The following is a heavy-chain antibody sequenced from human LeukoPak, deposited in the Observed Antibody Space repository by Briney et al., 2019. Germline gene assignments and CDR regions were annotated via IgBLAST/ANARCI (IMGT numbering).Heavy chain of an antibody. CDR2: ISSSGST. J-gene: IGHJ1*01. CDR1: GDSFSSYH. Sequence: SETLSLTCTVSVSGDSFSSYHWSWLRRPPGKGLEWIGYISSSGSTSYNTSLKSRVTISVDTSKNQFSLKLSSVTAADTAVYYCARVGRGDHTWGSYSCDHWGQGTLVSVSS. V-gene: IGHV4-59*01. CDR3: ARVGRGDHTWGSYSCDH. D-gene: IGHD3-16*01.